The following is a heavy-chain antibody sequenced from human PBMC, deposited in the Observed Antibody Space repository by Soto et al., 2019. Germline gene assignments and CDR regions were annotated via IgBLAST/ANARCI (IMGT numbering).Heavy chain of an antibody. CDR3: ARGRGYSGDDHYYYFDMDV. D-gene: IGHD5-12*01. J-gene: IGHJ6*02. CDR2: SIPIFGTA. Sequence: SVKVSCKASGGTFNNYPITWVRQAPGEGLEWMGGSIPIFGTANYAQKFQGRVTISVDESTRTAYMELSSLRSEDTAVYYCARGRGYSGDDHYYYFDMDVWGQGTTVTVSS. V-gene: IGHV1-69*13. CDR1: GGTFNNYP.